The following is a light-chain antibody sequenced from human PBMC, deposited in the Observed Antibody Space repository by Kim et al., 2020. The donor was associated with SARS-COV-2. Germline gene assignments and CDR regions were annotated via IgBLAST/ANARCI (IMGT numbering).Light chain of an antibody. CDR1: QSVTATY. J-gene: IGKJ4*01. Sequence: PGERATLSCRASQSVTATYLAWYQQKPGQAPRLLIYGASSRATGIPDRLRGSGSGTDLTLTISRLEPEDFAVYYCQQYAGSPLTFGGGTKVDIK. CDR3: QQYAGSPLT. CDR2: GAS. V-gene: IGKV3-20*01.